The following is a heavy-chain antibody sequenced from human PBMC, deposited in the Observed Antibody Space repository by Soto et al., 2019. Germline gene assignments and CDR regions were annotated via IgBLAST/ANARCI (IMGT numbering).Heavy chain of an antibody. Sequence: SSLKVSCKASGGTFSSYAISWVRQAPGQGLEWMGGIIPIFGTANYAQKFQGRVTITADESTSTAYMELSSLRSEDTAVYYCASWFGYSSAFDYWGQGTLVTAPQ. CDR2: IIPIFGTA. D-gene: IGHD6-19*01. CDR3: ASWFGYSSAFDY. CDR1: GGTFSSYA. J-gene: IGHJ4*02. V-gene: IGHV1-69*13.